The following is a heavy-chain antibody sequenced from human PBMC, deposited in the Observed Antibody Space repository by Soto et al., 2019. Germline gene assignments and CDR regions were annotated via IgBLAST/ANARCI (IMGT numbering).Heavy chain of an antibody. CDR2: ISYDGSNK. Sequence: ESVGGVVQPGRSLRVSCAASGITISNYFMYWVRQAPGKGLEWVAAISYDGSNKHYSDSVKGRFTISRDNSKNTLFLQMNSLRDEDTAVYYCVAGDKYYAMGVWGQGTTVAVSS. CDR1: GITISNYF. J-gene: IGHJ6*02. D-gene: IGHD6-6*01. V-gene: IGHV3-30-3*01. CDR3: VAGDKYYAMGV.